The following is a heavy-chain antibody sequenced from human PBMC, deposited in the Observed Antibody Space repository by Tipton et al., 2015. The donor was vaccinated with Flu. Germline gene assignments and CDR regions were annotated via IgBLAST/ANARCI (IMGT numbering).Heavy chain of an antibody. Sequence: QLVQSGGGLIQPGMSLRLSCAVSGFTVSNNYMSWVRQAPGRGLEWVSLIYSGGTIHYAESVKGRFTISRDSSKNTLYLQMNSLRVEDTAVYYWPSHPTGGHWGRGTPVSVSP. V-gene: IGHV3-53*01. D-gene: IGHD7-27*01. CDR2: IYSGGTI. CDR3: PSHPTGGH. CDR1: GFTVSNNY. J-gene: IGHJ4*02.